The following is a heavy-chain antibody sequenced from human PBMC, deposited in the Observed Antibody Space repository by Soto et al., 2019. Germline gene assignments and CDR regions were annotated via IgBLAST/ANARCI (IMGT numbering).Heavy chain of an antibody. V-gene: IGHV3-30-3*01. CDR2: ISYDGSNK. J-gene: IGHJ4*02. D-gene: IGHD6-19*01. CDR3: ARDQTYSSGWYLDY. CDR1: GFTFSSYA. Sequence: LRLSCAASGFTFSSYAMHWVRQAPGKGLEWVAVISYDGSNKYYADSVKGRFTISRDNSKNTLYLQMNSLRAEDTAVYYCARDQTYSSGWYLDYWGQGTLVTVSS.